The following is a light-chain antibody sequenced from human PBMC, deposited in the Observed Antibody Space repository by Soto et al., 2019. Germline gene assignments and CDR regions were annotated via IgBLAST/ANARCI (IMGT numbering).Light chain of an antibody. V-gene: IGLV2-14*01. CDR2: EVS. CDR1: SSDVGGYNY. CDR3: SSYTSSSTYV. J-gene: IGLJ1*01. Sequence: QSALTQPASVSGSPGQSITISCTGTSSDVGGYNYVSWYQQHPGKAPKLMIYEVSNRPSGVSNRFSGSKSGNTASLTISGLQAEGEADYYCSSYTSSSTYVSGTGTKVTVL.